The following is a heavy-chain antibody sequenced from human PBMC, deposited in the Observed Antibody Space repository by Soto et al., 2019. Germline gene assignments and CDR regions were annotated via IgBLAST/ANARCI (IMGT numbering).Heavy chain of an antibody. D-gene: IGHD3-10*01. J-gene: IGHJ6*03. V-gene: IGHV5-10-1*01. CDR1: GYSFTSYS. CDR2: IDPSDSYT. Sequence: VASLKISCKASGYSFTSYSISCVRQMPGKGLEWMGRIDPSDSYTNYSPSFQGHVTISVDTSKNQFSLKLSSVTAADTAVYYCAILVRGVTLGYYYYYMDVWGKGTTVTVSS. CDR3: AILVRGVTLGYYYYYMDV.